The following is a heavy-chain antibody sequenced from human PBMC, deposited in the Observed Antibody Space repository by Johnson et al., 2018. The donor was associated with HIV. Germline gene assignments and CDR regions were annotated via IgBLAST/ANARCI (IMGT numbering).Heavy chain of an antibody. CDR2: IKSKTDGGTT. CDR1: GFTFSNVW. J-gene: IGHJ3*01. Sequence: RLSCAASGFTFSNVWMTWVRPAPGKGLEWVGRIKSKTDGGTTDYAAPVKGRFTISRDDSKNTLFLQMNSLKTEDTAVYYCARGYGVYATSFDVWGQGTMVTVSS. D-gene: IGHD5/OR15-5a*01. CDR3: ARGYGVYATSFDV. V-gene: IGHV3-15*01.